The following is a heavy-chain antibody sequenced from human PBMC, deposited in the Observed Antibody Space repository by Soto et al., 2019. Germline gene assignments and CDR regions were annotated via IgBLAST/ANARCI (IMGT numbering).Heavy chain of an antibody. J-gene: IGHJ3*01. Sequence: QVQLVQSGAEVKKPGSSVKVSCKASVGNFRSEPINWVRQAPGQGLEWMGGIIPFFGTSDYAQKFQGRLRXPXXXAXXSAYLELSSLRAQDTAVYYCARGHAFGGNADAYDVWGQGTMVTVSS. CDR1: VGNFRSEP. CDR3: ARGHAFGGNADAYDV. D-gene: IGHD2-15*01. V-gene: IGHV1-69*05. CDR2: IIPFFGTS.